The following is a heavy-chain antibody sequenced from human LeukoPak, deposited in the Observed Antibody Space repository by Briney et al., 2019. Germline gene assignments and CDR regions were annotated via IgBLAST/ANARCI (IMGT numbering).Heavy chain of an antibody. V-gene: IGHV4-61*02. D-gene: IGHD6-19*01. Sequence: SETLSLTCTVSGGSISSGSYYWIWIRQPPGRGLEWIGRIYTSGSTNYHPPLKSRVTISVDTSKSQFSLKLSYVTAADTAVYYCARDSVAGTRAGGYYYYGMDVWGQGTTVTVSS. CDR2: IYTSGST. J-gene: IGHJ6*02. CDR1: GGSISSGSYY. CDR3: ARDSVAGTRAGGYYYYGMDV.